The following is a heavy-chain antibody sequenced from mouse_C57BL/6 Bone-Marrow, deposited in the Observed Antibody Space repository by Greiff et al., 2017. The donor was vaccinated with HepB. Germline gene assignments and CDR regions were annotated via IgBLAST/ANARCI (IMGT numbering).Heavy chain of an antibody. Sequence: EVQLQQSGPELVKPGASVKIPCKASGYTFTDYNMDWVKQSHGKSLEWIGDINPNNGSTIYNQKFKGKATLTVDKSSSTAYMELCSLTSEDTAVYYCARGDYYGSSPFAYWGQGTLVTVSA. CDR1: GYTFTDYN. CDR3: ARGDYYGSSPFAY. CDR2: INPNNGST. D-gene: IGHD1-1*01. V-gene: IGHV1-18*01. J-gene: IGHJ3*01.